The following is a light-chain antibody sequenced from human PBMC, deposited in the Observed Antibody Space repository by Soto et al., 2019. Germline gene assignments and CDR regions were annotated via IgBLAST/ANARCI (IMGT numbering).Light chain of an antibody. Sequence: EIVMTQSPATLSVSPGERATLSCRASQSVSRNLAWYQQKPGQAPRLLIYDASTRATGIPDRFSGSGSETEFTLTISSLQSEDYAIYYCQQYNNSPPWTFGQGTKVEIK. CDR3: QQYNNSPPWT. V-gene: IGKV3-15*01. CDR2: DAS. J-gene: IGKJ1*01. CDR1: QSVSRN.